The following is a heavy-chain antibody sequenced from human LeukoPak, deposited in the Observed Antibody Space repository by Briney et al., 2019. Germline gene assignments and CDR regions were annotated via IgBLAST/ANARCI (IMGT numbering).Heavy chain of an antibody. Sequence: PGGSLRLSCAASGFTFSDYYMSWIRPAPGKGLEWVSYISSSGSTIYYADSVKGRFTISRDNAKNSLYLQMNSLRAEDTAVYYCARYDSSGYYYGLYYYYMDVWGKGTTVTISS. V-gene: IGHV3-11*01. D-gene: IGHD3-22*01. J-gene: IGHJ6*03. CDR3: ARYDSSGYYYGLYYYYMDV. CDR2: ISSSGSTI. CDR1: GFTFSDYY.